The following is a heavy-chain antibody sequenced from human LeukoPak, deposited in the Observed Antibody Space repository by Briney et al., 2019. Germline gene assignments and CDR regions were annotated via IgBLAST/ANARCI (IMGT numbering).Heavy chain of an antibody. CDR2: IYTSGST. V-gene: IGHV4-61*02. Sequence: SQTLSLTCTVSGGSISSGSYYWSWIRQPAGKGLEWMGRIYTSGSTNYNPSLKSRVTISVDTSKNQFSLKLSSVTAADTAVYYCASIDSSSWYFWFDPWGQGTLVTVSS. CDR3: ASIDSSSWYFWFDP. J-gene: IGHJ5*02. D-gene: IGHD6-13*01. CDR1: GGSISSGSYY.